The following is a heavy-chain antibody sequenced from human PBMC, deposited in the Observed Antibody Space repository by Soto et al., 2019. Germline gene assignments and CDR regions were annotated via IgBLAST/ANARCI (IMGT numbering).Heavy chain of an antibody. CDR1: GFTFSSYS. CDR3: ARDNWGGVLTAYYYGMDV. J-gene: IGHJ6*02. D-gene: IGHD7-27*01. Sequence: GGSLRLSCAASGFTFSSYSMNWVRQAPGKGLEWVSSISSSSSYIYYADSVKGRFTISRDNAKKSLYLQMNSLRAEDTAVYYCARDNWGGVLTAYYYGMDVWGQGTTVTVSS. CDR2: ISSSSSYI. V-gene: IGHV3-21*01.